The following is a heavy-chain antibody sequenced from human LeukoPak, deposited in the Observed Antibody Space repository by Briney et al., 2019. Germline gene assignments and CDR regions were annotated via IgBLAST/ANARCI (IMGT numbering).Heavy chain of an antibody. Sequence: GGSLRLSCAASGFTFSSYWMHWVRQAPGKGLVWVSRINSDGSSTSYADSVKGRFTISRDNAKNTLYLQMNSLRAEDTAVYYCARARWQQPPPGYFDYWGQGTLVTVSS. CDR2: INSDGSST. CDR1: GFTFSSYW. CDR3: ARARWQQPPPGYFDY. J-gene: IGHJ4*02. V-gene: IGHV3-74*01. D-gene: IGHD6-13*01.